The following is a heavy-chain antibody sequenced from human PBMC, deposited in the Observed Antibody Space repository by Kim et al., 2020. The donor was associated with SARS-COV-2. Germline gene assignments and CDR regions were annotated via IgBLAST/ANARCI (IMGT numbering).Heavy chain of an antibody. CDR1: GFTFSSYA. D-gene: IGHD6-13*01. J-gene: IGHJ6*02. CDR2: ISGSGGST. V-gene: IGHV3-23*01. Sequence: GGSLRLSCAASGFTFSSYAMSWVRQAPGKGLEWVSAISGSGGSTYYADSVKGRFTISRDNSKNTLYLQMNSLRAEDTAVYYCAKDPRMLAAAGNYYYYGMDVWGQGTTVTVSS. CDR3: AKDPRMLAAAGNYYYYGMDV.